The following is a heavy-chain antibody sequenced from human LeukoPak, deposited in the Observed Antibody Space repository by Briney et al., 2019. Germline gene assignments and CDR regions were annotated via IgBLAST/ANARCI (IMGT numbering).Heavy chain of an antibody. CDR2: ISASGGST. V-gene: IGHV3-23*01. J-gene: IGHJ3*02. CDR3: ARDHYYDSSGYIPAGDVFDI. CDR1: GFTFSSYA. Sequence: GGSLRLSCAASGFTFSSYAMTWVRQAPGKGLEWVSAISASGGSTYYADSVKGRFTISRDNSKNSLYLQMNSLRAEDTAVYYCARDHYYDSSGYIPAGDVFDIWGQGTMVTVSS. D-gene: IGHD3-22*01.